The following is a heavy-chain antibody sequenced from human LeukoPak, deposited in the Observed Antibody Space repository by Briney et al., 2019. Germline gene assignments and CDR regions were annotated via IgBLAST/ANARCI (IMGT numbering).Heavy chain of an antibody. CDR2: INHSGST. V-gene: IGHV4-34*01. CDR1: GVSFSGYY. J-gene: IGHJ4*02. D-gene: IGHD2-2*01. CDR3: ARSFSCSSTSCPLDY. Sequence: PSETLSLTCAVYGVSFSGYYWSWIRQPPGEGLELICEINHSGSTNYNPYLKRRVTISVDTSKNQFSLKLSSGTAADTAVYYCARSFSCSSTSCPLDYWGQGTLVTVSS.